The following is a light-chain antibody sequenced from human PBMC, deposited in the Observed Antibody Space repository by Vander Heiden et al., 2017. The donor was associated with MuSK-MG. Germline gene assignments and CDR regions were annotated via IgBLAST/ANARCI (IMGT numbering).Light chain of an antibody. J-gene: IGLJ2*01. Sequence: VLTQPPSASGTPGRRVTIFCSGSNSNIGSNTVNWYQQLPGTAPKLLIYSSNQRPSGVPARFSGSKSGTSASLAISGLQSEDEADYYCAAWDDSLNGLVFGGGTKLTVL. V-gene: IGLV1-44*01. CDR1: NSNIGSNT. CDR3: AAWDDSLNGLV. CDR2: SSN.